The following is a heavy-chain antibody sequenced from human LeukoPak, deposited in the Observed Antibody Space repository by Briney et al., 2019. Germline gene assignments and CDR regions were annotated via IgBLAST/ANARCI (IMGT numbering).Heavy chain of an antibody. CDR3: ARVLDYYGSGTRDFDY. V-gene: IGHV4-38-2*02. D-gene: IGHD3-10*01. J-gene: IGHJ4*02. Sequence: SETLSLTCTVSGYSISTGYYWGWIRQPPGKGLEWIGSMYHSGSTYYNPSLKSRVTMSADTSKNQFSLKLNSVTAADTAVYYCARVLDYYGSGTRDFDYWGQGILVAVSS. CDR1: GYSISTGYY. CDR2: MYHSGST.